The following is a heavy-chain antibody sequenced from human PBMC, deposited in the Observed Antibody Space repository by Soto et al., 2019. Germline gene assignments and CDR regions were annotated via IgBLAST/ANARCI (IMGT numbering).Heavy chain of an antibody. CDR2: IKQDGSDK. J-gene: IGHJ4*02. CDR3: GGSSGWPGVFDC. D-gene: IGHD6-19*01. CDR1: GFTFSNYF. Sequence: EVQLVESGGGLVQPGGSLRLSCAASGFTFSNYFMTWVRQAPGKGLEWVANIKQDGSDKYYVDSVKGRFTISRDNDKNSLYLQMNSPRDEDTAVYYCGGSSGWPGVFDCWGQGTLVPVSS. V-gene: IGHV3-7*04.